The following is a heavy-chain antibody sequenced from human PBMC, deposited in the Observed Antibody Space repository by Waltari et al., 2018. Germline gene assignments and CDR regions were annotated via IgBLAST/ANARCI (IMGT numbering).Heavy chain of an antibody. J-gene: IGHJ5*02. CDR1: GFTFSSYA. V-gene: IGHV3-23*04. CDR3: AKGRLGGSWTGWFDP. CDR2: ISGIVGST. Sequence: EVQLVESGGGLVQPGGSLRLSCAASGFTFSSYAMSWVRQAPRKGLEWGSAISGIVGSTYHAVSVKGRFTISRDNSKNTLYLQTNSLRAVDTAVYYCAKGRLGGSWTGWFDPWGQGTLVTVSS. D-gene: IGHD2-15*01.